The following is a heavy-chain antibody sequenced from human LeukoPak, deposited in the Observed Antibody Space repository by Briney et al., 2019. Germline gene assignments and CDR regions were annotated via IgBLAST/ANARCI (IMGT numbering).Heavy chain of an antibody. CDR1: GYTFTGYY. V-gene: IGHV1-2*02. CDR3: ARGGPYCGGDCLIYWYFDL. J-gene: IGHJ2*01. CDR2: INPNSGGT. D-gene: IGHD2-21*01. Sequence: GASVKVSCKASGYTFTGYYMHWVRQAPGQGLEWMGWINPNSGGTNYAQKFQGRVTMTRDTSISTAYMELSRLRSDDTAVYYCARGGPYCGGDCLIYWYFDLWGRGTLVTVSS.